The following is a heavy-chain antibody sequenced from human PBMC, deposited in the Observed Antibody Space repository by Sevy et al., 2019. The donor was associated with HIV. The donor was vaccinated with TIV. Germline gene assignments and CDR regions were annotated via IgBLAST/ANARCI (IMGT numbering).Heavy chain of an antibody. D-gene: IGHD3-10*01. Sequence: GGSLRLSCAASGFTVSNNYMSWVRQAPGKGLEWVSIIYSGDGTYYADSVKGRFTISRDNSKKTVYLQMNSLRAEDTAVYYCASGDDAGVGYYYYGLDVWGQGTTVTVSS. J-gene: IGHJ6*02. CDR1: GFTVSNNY. V-gene: IGHV3-66*01. CDR3: ASGDDAGVGYYYYGLDV. CDR2: IYSGDGT.